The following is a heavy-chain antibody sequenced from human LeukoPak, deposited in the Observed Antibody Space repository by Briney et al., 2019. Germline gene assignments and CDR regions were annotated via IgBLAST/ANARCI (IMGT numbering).Heavy chain of an antibody. Sequence: SGGSLRLSCGASGFTFSSYAMSWVRQAPGKGLEWVSAISGSGVSSYYADSVKGRFTISRDNSKNTLYLQMNSLRAEDTALYYCAKIPSAAWVFDYWGQGTLVTVSS. J-gene: IGHJ4*02. V-gene: IGHV3-23*01. CDR1: GFTFSSYA. D-gene: IGHD6-13*01. CDR3: AKIPSAAWVFDY. CDR2: ISGSGVSS.